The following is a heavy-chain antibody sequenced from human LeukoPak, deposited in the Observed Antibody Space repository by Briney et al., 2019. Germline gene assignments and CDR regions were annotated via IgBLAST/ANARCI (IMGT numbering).Heavy chain of an antibody. J-gene: IGHJ4*02. Sequence: ASVKVSCKASGYIFTNFDITWVRQAPGQGLEWMGWISTYNGNTVYAQKLQGRVTMTTDTSTSTAYMELRSLTSDDTAMYYCARDQHKFDYWGQGTLVTVSS. V-gene: IGHV1-18*01. CDR2: ISTYNGNT. CDR3: ARDQHKFDY. CDR1: GYIFTNFD.